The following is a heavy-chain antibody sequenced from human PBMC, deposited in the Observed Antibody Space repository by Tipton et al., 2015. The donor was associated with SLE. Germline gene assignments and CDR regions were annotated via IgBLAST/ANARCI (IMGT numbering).Heavy chain of an antibody. Sequence: QLVQSGGGVVQPGRSLRLSCAASGFTFSSYAMHWVRQAPGKGLEWVAVISYDGSNKYYADSVKGRFTISRDNSKNTLYLQMNSLRAEDTAVYYCARDHLSVVTPSGGAFDIWGQGTMVTVSS. CDR3: ARDHLSVVTPSGGAFDI. CDR2: ISYDGSNK. V-gene: IGHV3-30-3*01. D-gene: IGHD4-23*01. J-gene: IGHJ3*02. CDR1: GFTFSSYA.